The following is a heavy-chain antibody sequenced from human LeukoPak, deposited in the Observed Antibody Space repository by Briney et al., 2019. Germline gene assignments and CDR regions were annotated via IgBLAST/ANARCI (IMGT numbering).Heavy chain of an antibody. CDR1: GGSISSGGYY. V-gene: IGHV4-30-2*01. CDR3: ARDAPDYYYYYMDV. J-gene: IGHJ6*03. CDR2: IYHSGST. Sequence: SETLSLTCTVSGGSISSGGYYWSWIRQPPGKGLEWIGYIYHSGSTYYNPSLKSQVTISVDRSKNQFSLKLSSVTAADTAVYYCARDAPDYYYYYMDVWGKGTTVTVSS.